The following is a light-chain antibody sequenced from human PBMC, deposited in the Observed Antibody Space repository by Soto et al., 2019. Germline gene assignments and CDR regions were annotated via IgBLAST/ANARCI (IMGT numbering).Light chain of an antibody. CDR1: SSNIGTNA. CDR2: NNN. Sequence: VRTRAPSGSGAAGGGRRISYSGGSSNIGTNAVNWYQQLPGTAPKLLIYNNNQRPSGVPDRFSGSKSGTSASLAISGLQSEDEADDYCAAWDDSLNGYVFGTGTKVTVL. J-gene: IGLJ1*01. V-gene: IGLV1-44*01. CDR3: AAWDDSLNGYV.